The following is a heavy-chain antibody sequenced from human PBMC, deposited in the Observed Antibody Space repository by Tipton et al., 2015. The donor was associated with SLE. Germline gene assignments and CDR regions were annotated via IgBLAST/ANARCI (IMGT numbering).Heavy chain of an antibody. D-gene: IGHD5-12*01. CDR2: INHGGST. J-gene: IGHJ4*02. V-gene: IGHV4-34*01. CDR1: GGSFGGYY. CDR3: ARGGVGGYDYFDY. Sequence: TLSLTCSIYGGSFGGYYWSWIRQPPGKGLEWIGEINHGGSTNYNPSLKSRVTISVDTSKNQFSLKLSSVTAADTAVYYCARGGVGGYDYFDYWGRGALVTVSS.